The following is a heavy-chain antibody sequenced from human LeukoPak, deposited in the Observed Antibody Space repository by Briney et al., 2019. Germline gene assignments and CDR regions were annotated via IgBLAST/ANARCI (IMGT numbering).Heavy chain of an antibody. V-gene: IGHV3-11*04. CDR2: ISRSGSTK. D-gene: IGHD2-2*01. CDR1: GFTFSDYN. CDR3: AKDEVVPGYYYTDV. Sequence: GGSLRLSCAASGFTFSDYNMRWIRQAPGKGLEWVSSISRSGSTKYYADSVKGRFTISRDNAKNSLYLQMNSLRAEDTAVYYCAKDEVVPGYYYTDVWGRGTTVTISS. J-gene: IGHJ6*03.